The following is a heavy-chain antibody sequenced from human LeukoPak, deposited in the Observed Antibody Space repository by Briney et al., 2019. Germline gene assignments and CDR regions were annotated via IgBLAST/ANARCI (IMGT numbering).Heavy chain of an antibody. CDR1: GGSISSYY. D-gene: IGHD1-26*01. CDR3: ASVGIVGAFDI. J-gene: IGHJ3*02. Sequence: SETLSLTCTVSGGSISSYYWSWIRQPPGKGLEWIGYIYYSGSTNYNPSLKSRVTISVDTSKNQFSLKLSSATAADTAVYYCASVGIVGAFDIWGQETMVTVSS. CDR2: IYYSGST. V-gene: IGHV4-59*01.